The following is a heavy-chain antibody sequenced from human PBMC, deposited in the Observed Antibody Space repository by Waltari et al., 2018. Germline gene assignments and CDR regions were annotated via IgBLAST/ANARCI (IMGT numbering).Heavy chain of an antibody. D-gene: IGHD3-22*01. CDR1: GGTFSSYA. J-gene: IGHJ6*02. V-gene: IGHV1-69*01. CDR3: ARDVDYYDSSGYYSYHYYYGMDV. CDR2: IIPIFGTA. Sequence: QVQLVQSGAEGKKPGSSVKVSCKASGGTFSSYAISWVRPAPGQGLEWMGGIIPIFGTANYAQKFQGRVTITADESTSTAYMELSNLRSEDTAVYYCARDVDYYDSSGYYSYHYYYGMDVWGQGTTVTVSS.